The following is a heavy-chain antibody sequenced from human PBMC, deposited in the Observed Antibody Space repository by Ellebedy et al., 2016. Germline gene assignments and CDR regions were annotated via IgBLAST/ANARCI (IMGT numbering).Heavy chain of an antibody. V-gene: IGHV1-2*02. CDR3: ARALYRRLGSTSCYTLGY. CDR1: GYTFTGYY. Sequence: ASVKVSCXASGYTFTGYYMHWVRQAPGQGLEWMGWINPNSGGTNYAQKFQGRVTMTRDTSISTAYMELSRLRSDDTAVYYCARALYRRLGSTSCYTLGYWGQGTLVTVSS. D-gene: IGHD2-2*02. J-gene: IGHJ4*02. CDR2: INPNSGGT.